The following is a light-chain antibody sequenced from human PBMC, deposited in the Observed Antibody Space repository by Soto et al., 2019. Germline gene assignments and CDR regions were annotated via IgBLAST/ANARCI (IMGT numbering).Light chain of an antibody. V-gene: IGLV1-44*01. J-gene: IGLJ1*01. Sequence: QSALTQPPSASGTPGQRITISCSGSSSDIGRNTVNWYQQLPGTAPKLLIYSHNQRTSGVPDRFSGSTSGTTASLAISGLQSEDEADYYCASWDDNVHPFYVFGTGTKVTVL. CDR1: SSDIGRNT. CDR3: ASWDDNVHPFYV. CDR2: SHN.